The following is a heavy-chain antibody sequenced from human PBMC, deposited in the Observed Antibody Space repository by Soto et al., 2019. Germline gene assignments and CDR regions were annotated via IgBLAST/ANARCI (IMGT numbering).Heavy chain of an antibody. CDR1: GFSLSTGGMA. J-gene: IGHJ6*02. V-gene: IGHV2-5*02. D-gene: IGHD2-21*02. Sequence: QITLKESGPPLVKPTQTLTLTCTFSGFSLSTGGMAVGWIRQPPGKALEWLALIYWDDDRRYRPSLKSRHTVTKEPSKHPVVLTMTNMDPVDTATYYCVHSRCGGDCLGSDSSHCYCGVDVWGQGTTVTVSS. CDR2: IYWDDDR. CDR3: VHSRCGGDCLGSDSSHCYCGVDV.